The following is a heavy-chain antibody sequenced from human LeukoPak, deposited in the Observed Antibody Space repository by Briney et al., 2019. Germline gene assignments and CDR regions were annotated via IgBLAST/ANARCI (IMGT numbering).Heavy chain of an antibody. CDR1: GFTFDDYA. CDR3: AKAPRGLQLWPLYFDY. Sequence: GGSLRLSCAASGFTFDDYAMHWVRQVPGKGLEWVSGISWNSGSIDYADSVKGRFTISRDNAKNSLYLQMNSLRAEDTALYYCAKAPRGLQLWPLYFDYWGQGTLVTVSS. V-gene: IGHV3-9*01. J-gene: IGHJ4*02. CDR2: ISWNSGSI. D-gene: IGHD3-10*01.